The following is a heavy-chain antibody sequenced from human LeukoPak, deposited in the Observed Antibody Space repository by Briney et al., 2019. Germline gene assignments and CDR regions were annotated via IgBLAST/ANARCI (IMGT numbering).Heavy chain of an antibody. J-gene: IGHJ6*02. CDR2: MNPNSGNT. CDR1: GYTFTSYD. V-gene: IGHV1-8*01. Sequence: GASVKVSCKASGYTFTSYDINWVRRATGQGLEWMGWMNPNSGNTGYAQKFQGRVTMTRNTSISTAYMELSSLRSEDTAVYYCAREGLRGSPYGMDVWGQGTTVTVSS. D-gene: IGHD3-3*01. CDR3: AREGLRGSPYGMDV.